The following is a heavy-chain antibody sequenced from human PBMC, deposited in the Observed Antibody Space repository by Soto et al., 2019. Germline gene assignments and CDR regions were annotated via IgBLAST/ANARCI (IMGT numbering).Heavy chain of an antibody. CDR3: ARAVVVVPADIIPYYYGMDV. V-gene: IGHV1-69*06. Sequence: SVKVSCKASGGTFSSYAISWVRQAPGQGLEWMGGIIPIFGTANYAQKFQGRVTITADKSTSTAYMELSSLRSEDTAVYYCARAVVVVPADIIPYYYGMDVWGQGTKVTVSS. J-gene: IGHJ6*02. CDR2: IIPIFGTA. D-gene: IGHD2-2*02. CDR1: GGTFSSYA.